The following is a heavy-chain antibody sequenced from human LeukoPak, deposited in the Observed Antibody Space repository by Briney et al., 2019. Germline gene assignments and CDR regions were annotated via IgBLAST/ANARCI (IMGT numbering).Heavy chain of an antibody. J-gene: IGHJ4*02. Sequence: SETLSLTCTVSGGSYSSGDYYWSWIREPPGKGLEWIVYIYYSGSTYYNPSLKSRVTISVDTSKNQFSLKLSSVTAADTAVYYCARDGAYYYDSSGYYHFDYWGQGTLVTVSS. CDR1: GGSYSSGDYY. CDR3: ARDGAYYYDSSGYYHFDY. V-gene: IGHV4-30-4*01. CDR2: IYYSGST. D-gene: IGHD3-22*01.